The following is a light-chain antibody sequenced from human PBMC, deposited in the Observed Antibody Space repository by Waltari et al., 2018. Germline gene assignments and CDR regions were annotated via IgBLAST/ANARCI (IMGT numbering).Light chain of an antibody. V-gene: IGKV3-15*01. CDR3: QQYNIWPPLT. J-gene: IGKJ4*01. Sequence: EIVMTQSPATLSVSPGERVSLSCRASQTVRTNLAWYQQEPGQSPRLLIYGASTRAPGVPAKFSGSGSGTEFTLVISSLQSEDLAVYYCQQYNIWPPLTFGGGTKLEIK. CDR1: QTVRTN. CDR2: GAS.